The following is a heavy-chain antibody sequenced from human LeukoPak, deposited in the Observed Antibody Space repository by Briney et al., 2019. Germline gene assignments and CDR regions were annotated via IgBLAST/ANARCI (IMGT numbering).Heavy chain of an antibody. D-gene: IGHD2-21*01. V-gene: IGHV1-2*02. CDR2: IKPNTGDT. CDR3: ARDLGDASHTVVINRDYLDS. Sequence: ASVKVSCKASGYTFTGYYMHWMRQTPGQRLEWMGWIKPNTGDTNYAQNFEGRVTLTRDTSLITAYMELSGLRSDDTAMYYCARDLGDASHTVVINRDYLDSWGQGTQVIVSS. CDR1: GYTFTGYY. J-gene: IGHJ4*02.